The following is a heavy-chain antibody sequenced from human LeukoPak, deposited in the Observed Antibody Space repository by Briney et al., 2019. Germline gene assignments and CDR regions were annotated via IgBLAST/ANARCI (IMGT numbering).Heavy chain of an antibody. J-gene: IGHJ6*02. Sequence: ASVKVSCKASGGTFSSYAISWVRQAPGQGLEWMGRIIPILGIANYAQKFRGRVTITADKSTSTAYMELSSLRSEDTAVYYCARDIVTTFRDYYYGMDVWGQGTTVTVSS. CDR2: IIPILGIA. V-gene: IGHV1-69*04. CDR3: ARDIVTTFRDYYYGMDV. D-gene: IGHD4-17*01. CDR1: GGTFSSYA.